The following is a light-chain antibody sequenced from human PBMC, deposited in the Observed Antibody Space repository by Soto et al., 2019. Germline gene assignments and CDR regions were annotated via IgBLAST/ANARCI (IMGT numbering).Light chain of an antibody. Sequence: EILLTQSPGTRSLSPGERATLSCRASQSVISNYLAWYQQKPGLAPRLLIYGVSIRATGIPDRFSGSGSGTDFTLTISRLEPEDFAVYYCLQYGRSPKTFGQGTKVDIK. V-gene: IGKV3-20*01. CDR1: QSVISNY. J-gene: IGKJ1*01. CDR3: LQYGRSPKT. CDR2: GVS.